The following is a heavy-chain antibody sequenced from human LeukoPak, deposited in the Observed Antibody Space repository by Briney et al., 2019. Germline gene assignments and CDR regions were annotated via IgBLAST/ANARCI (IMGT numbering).Heavy chain of an antibody. Sequence: GGSLRLSCAASGFTFSDYYMSWIRQAPGKGLEWVSYICSSGSTIYYADSVKGRFTISRDNAKNSLYLQMNSLRAEDTAVYYCARRVARGELLSWGQGTLVTVSS. J-gene: IGHJ5*02. CDR3: ARRVARGELLS. CDR2: ICSSGSTI. V-gene: IGHV3-11*01. CDR1: GFTFSDYY. D-gene: IGHD1-26*01.